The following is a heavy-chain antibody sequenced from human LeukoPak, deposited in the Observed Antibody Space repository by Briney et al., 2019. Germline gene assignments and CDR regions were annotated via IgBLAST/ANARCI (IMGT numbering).Heavy chain of an antibody. Sequence: ASVKVSCKASGYRFIDYFIRWVRQAPGQGLDWMGWINPNSGGTNYAQKFQGRVTMTRDTSLSTTYMELSRLRSDDTAVYYCARVWSSSTLDAFDIWGQGTMVTVSS. CDR3: ARVWSSSTLDAFDI. CDR2: INPNSGGT. J-gene: IGHJ3*02. CDR1: GYRFIDYF. V-gene: IGHV1-2*02. D-gene: IGHD2-2*01.